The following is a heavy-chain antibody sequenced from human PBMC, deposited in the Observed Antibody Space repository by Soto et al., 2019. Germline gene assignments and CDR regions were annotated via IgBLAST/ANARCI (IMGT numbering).Heavy chain of an antibody. CDR2: IIPIFGTA. CDR1: GGTFSSYA. J-gene: IGHJ6*02. CDR3: ARDGNRIAAAATVLYYYYGMDV. D-gene: IGHD6-13*01. V-gene: IGHV1-69*01. Sequence: QVQLVQSGAEVKKPGSSVKVSCKASGGTFSSYAISWVRQAPGQGLEWMGGIIPIFGTANYAQKFQGRVTITADESTSTAYMELNSLRSEDTAVYYCARDGNRIAAAATVLYYYYGMDVWGQGTTVTVSS.